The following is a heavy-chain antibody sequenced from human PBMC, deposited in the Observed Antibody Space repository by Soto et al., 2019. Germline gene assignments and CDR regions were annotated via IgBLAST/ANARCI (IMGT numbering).Heavy chain of an antibody. Sequence: ASVKVSCKVSGYTLTELSMHWVRQAPGKGLEWMGGFDPEDGEAIYAQKFQGRVTMTEDTSTDTAYMELSSLRSEDTAVYYCATGALYYDFWSGINIDYWGQGTLVTVSS. CDR3: ATGALYYDFWSGINIDY. CDR1: GYTLTELS. D-gene: IGHD3-3*01. CDR2: FDPEDGEA. V-gene: IGHV1-24*01. J-gene: IGHJ4*02.